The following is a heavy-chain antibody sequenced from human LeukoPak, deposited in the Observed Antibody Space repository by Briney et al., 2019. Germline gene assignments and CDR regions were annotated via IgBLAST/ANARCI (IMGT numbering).Heavy chain of an antibody. J-gene: IGHJ4*02. D-gene: IGHD2-21*02. V-gene: IGHV4-34*01. Sequence: SETLSLTCAVYGGSFSGYYWSWIRQPPGKGLEWIGEINHSGSTNYNPSLKSRVTISVDTSKNQFSLKLSSVTAADTAVYYCARTAWYGGNSVDYWGQGTLVTVSS. CDR1: GGSFSGYY. CDR3: ARTAWYGGNSVDY. CDR2: INHSGST.